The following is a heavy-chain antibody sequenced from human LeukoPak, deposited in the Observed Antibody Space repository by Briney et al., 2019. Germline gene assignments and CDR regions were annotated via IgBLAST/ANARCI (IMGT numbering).Heavy chain of an antibody. CDR3: ARGHYYDSSGYYYVPPYYYYYYGMDV. CDR1: GGSISSHY. V-gene: IGHV4-59*11. D-gene: IGHD3-22*01. J-gene: IGHJ6*02. CDR2: IYYSGST. Sequence: SETLSLTCTVSGGSISSHYWSWIRQPPGKGLEWIGYIYYSGSTNYNPSLKSRVTISVDTSKNQFSLKLSSVTAADTAVYYCARGHYYDSSGYYYVPPYYYYYYGMDVWGQGTTVTVSS.